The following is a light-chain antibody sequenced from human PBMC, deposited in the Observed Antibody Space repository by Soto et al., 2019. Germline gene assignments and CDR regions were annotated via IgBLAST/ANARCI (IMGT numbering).Light chain of an antibody. Sequence: DVQMTPSTSTLSSSIGDRVHITCRASQSISSWLAWYQQKPGKAPKVLIYKASNLESGVPSRFSGSGSETEFTLTISSLQPDDFATYYCQQYNVYSTFGGGT. V-gene: IGKV1-5*03. J-gene: IGKJ4*01. CDR1: QSISSW. CDR3: QQYNVYST. CDR2: KAS.